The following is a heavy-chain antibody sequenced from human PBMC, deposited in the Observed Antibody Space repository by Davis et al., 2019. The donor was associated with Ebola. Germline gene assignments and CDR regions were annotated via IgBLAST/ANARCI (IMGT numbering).Heavy chain of an antibody. J-gene: IGHJ3*02. CDR2: ISSNGGST. V-gene: IGHV3-64*01. Sequence: GESLKISCAASGFTFSSYAMHWVRQAPGKGLEYVSAISSNGGSTYYANSVKGRFTISRDNSKNTLYLQLNSPRAEDTAVYYCAKTREQWLDDAFDIWGQGTMVTVSS. CDR3: AKTREQWLDDAFDI. D-gene: IGHD6-19*01. CDR1: GFTFSSYA.